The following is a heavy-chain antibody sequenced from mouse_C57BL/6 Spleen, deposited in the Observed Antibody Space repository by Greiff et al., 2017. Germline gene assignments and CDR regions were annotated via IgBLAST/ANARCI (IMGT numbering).Heavy chain of an antibody. V-gene: IGHV1-26*01. CDR1: GYTFTDYY. CDR2: INPNNGGT. Sequence: EVQLQQSGPELVKPGASVKISCKASGYTFTDYYMNWVKQSPGKSLEWIGDINPNNGGTSYNQKFKGKATLTVDKSSSTAYMELRSLTSEDSAVYYCARRGYFDYWGQGTTLTVSS. J-gene: IGHJ2*01. CDR3: ARRGYFDY.